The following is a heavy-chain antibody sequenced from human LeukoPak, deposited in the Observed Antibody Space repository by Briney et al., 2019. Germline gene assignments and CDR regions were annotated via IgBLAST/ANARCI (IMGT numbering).Heavy chain of an antibody. J-gene: IGHJ3*02. CDR1: GYTFTGYY. CDR3: ARPMVRGVTDAFDI. Sequence: ASVTLSCMASGYTFTGYYMHWVRQAPGQGLEWMGWINPNSGGTNYAQKFQGRVTMTRDTSISTAYMEPSRLRSDDTAVYYCARPMVRGVTDAFDIWGQGTMVTVSS. CDR2: INPNSGGT. D-gene: IGHD3-10*01. V-gene: IGHV1-2*02.